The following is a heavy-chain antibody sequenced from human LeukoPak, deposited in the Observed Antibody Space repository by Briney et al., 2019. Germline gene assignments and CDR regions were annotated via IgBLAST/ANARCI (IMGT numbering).Heavy chain of an antibody. J-gene: IGHJ4*02. D-gene: IGHD3-3*02. Sequence: EPAETLSLTCAVSGVSINTCCYYWTWIRPPPGKRLGWIGYTYYSGSTRYNSSLRSRFSLSLDTSNNRCSLTLSSVTAADTAVYFCARGRSFGLTFDSWGQGNLV. CDR2: TYYSGST. CDR3: ARGRSFGLTFDS. CDR1: GVSINTCCYY. V-gene: IGHV4-61*01.